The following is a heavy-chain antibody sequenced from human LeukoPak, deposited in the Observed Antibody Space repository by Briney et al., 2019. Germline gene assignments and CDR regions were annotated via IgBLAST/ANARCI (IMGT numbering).Heavy chain of an antibody. Sequence: GASVKVSCKASGYTFTGYYMHWVRQAPGQGLEWMGWINPNSGGTNYAQKFQGRVTMTRDTSISTAYMELSRLRSDDTAVYYCATAPPQKIWFGELLSGYWGQGTLVTVSS. CDR2: INPNSGGT. CDR1: GYTFTGYY. J-gene: IGHJ4*02. CDR3: ATAPPQKIWFGELLSGY. V-gene: IGHV1-2*02. D-gene: IGHD3-10*01.